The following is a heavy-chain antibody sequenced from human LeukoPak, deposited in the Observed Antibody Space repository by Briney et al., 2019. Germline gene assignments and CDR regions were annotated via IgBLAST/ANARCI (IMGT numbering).Heavy chain of an antibody. J-gene: IGHJ4*02. CDR1: GFIVSSNY. Sequence: GGSLRLSCAASGFIVSSNYMSWVRQAPTEGLEWVSVVYSGGDTYYTDSVNGRFTISRDNSKNTLYLQMNSLRAEDTAVYYCARGRDFFDYWGQGTLVTVSS. CDR3: ARGRDFFDY. V-gene: IGHV3-66*01. CDR2: VYSGGDT.